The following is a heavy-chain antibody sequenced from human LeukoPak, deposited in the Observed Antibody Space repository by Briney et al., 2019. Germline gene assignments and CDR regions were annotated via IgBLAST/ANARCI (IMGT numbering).Heavy chain of an antibody. CDR2: ISGSGGST. CDR3: AKGGTDIVVVVAAQDLDY. D-gene: IGHD2-15*01. Sequence: PGGSLRLSCAASGFTFSSYAMSWVRQAPGKGLEWVSAISGSGGSTYYADSVKGRFTISRDNSKNTLYLQMNSLRAEDTAVYYCAKGGTDIVVVVAAQDLDYWGQGTLVTVSS. CDR1: GFTFSSYA. J-gene: IGHJ4*02. V-gene: IGHV3-23*01.